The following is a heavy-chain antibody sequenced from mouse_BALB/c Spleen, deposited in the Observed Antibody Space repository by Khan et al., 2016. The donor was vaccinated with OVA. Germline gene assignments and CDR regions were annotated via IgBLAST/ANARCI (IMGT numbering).Heavy chain of an antibody. D-gene: IGHD2-14*01. CDR2: INPSNSYT. CDR1: GYTFTSYT. V-gene: IGHV1-4*01. Sequence: QVQLQQSGAELARPGASVKMSCKASGYTFTSYTMHWVKQRAGQGLEWIGYINPSNSYTNYNQKFKDKATLTADKSSSTAYMQLSSLTSEDSAVYYCSREGAYFRYEGWFDYWGQGTLVTVSA. J-gene: IGHJ3*01. CDR3: SREGAYFRYEGWFDY.